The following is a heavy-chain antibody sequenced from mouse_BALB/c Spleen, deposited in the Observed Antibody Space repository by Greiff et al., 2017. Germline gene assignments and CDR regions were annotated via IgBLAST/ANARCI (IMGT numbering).Heavy chain of an antibody. J-gene: IGHJ2*01. Sequence: EVQRVESGPGLVKPSQSLSLTCPVTGYSFTSCYFCNWIRQLPGNKLECRGYISYDGSNNYNPSLKNRIPITRDTSKNQFFLKLNSVTAEDTATYYCARKDGSSYPYYFDYWGQGTTLTVSS. V-gene: IGHV3-6*02. CDR3: ARKDGSSYPYYFDY. CDR2: ISYDGSN. D-gene: IGHD1-1*01. CDR1: GYSFTSCYF.